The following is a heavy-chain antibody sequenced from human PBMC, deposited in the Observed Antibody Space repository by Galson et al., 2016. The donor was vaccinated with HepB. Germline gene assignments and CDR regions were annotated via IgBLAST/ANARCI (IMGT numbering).Heavy chain of an antibody. CDR2: IYWDNDR. Sequence: PALVKPTQTLTLTCTFSGFSLSSTKMGVGWIRQPPGKALEWLAVIYWDNDRRYSPSLRTRLTITKDTSKNQVVLTMTDMGPADAATYYCAHNPCAGDCLLQNQMPIAQYDFDDWGQGILVTVSS. V-gene: IGHV2-5*02. J-gene: IGHJ4*02. CDR1: GFSLSSTKMG. CDR3: AHNPCAGDCLLQNQMPIAQYDFDD. D-gene: IGHD2-21*02.